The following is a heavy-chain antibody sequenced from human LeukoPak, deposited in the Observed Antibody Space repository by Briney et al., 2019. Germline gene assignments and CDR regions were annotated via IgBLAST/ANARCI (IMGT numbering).Heavy chain of an antibody. D-gene: IGHD6-13*01. V-gene: IGHV3-73*01. CDR1: GFTFSGSA. Sequence: GGSLRLSCAASGFTFSGSAMHWVRQASGKGLEWVGRIRSKANSYATAYAASVKGRFTISRDDSKNTAYLQMNSLKTEDTAVYYCTTEVLDSSWYLGHDYWGQGTLVTVSS. CDR3: TTEVLDSSWYLGHDY. J-gene: IGHJ4*02. CDR2: IRSKANSYAT.